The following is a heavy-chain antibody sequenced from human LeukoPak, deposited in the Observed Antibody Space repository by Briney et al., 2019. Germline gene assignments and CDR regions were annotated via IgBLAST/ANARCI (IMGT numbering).Heavy chain of an antibody. D-gene: IGHD6-19*01. Sequence: GGSLRLSCAASGFTFSNSPMHWVRQAPGKGLEWMAVISYDGSNYYYTDSVKGRFTISRDNSKKTLYLQMNSLRADDTAVYYCACERRDYSSSPWGQGTLVTVSS. CDR3: ACERRDYSSSP. CDR1: GFTFSNSP. V-gene: IGHV3-30*04. CDR2: ISYDGSNY. J-gene: IGHJ5*02.